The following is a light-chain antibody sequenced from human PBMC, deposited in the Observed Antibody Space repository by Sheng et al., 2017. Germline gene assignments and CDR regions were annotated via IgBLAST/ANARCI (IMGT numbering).Light chain of an antibody. CDR3: QQRSNWPPIFT. J-gene: IGKJ3*01. CDR1: QSVSSN. CDR2: DAS. V-gene: IGKV3-11*01. Sequence: ETVMTQSPATLSVSPGERATLSCRASQSVSSNLAWYQQKPGQAPRLLIYDASNRATGIPARFSGSGSGTDFTLTISSLEPEDFAVYYCQQRSNWPPIFTFGPGTKVDIK.